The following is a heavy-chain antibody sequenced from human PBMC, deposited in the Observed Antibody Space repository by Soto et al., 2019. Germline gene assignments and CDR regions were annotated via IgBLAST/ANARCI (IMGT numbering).Heavy chain of an antibody. CDR1: GGSISSSNW. V-gene: IGHV4-4*02. J-gene: IGHJ3*02. D-gene: IGHD1-26*01. CDR2: MYHSGST. CDR3: ARFNSGSYYEVFDI. Sequence: QVQLQESGPGLVKPSGTLSLTCAVSGGSISSSNWWSWVRQPPGKGLEWIGEMYHSGSTNYNPSLKGRVTISVDKSKNQFSLKLSSVTAADTAVYYCARFNSGSYYEVFDIWGQGTMVTVSS.